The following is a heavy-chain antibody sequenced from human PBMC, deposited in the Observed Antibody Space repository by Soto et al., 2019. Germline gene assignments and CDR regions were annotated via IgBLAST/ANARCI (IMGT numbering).Heavy chain of an antibody. CDR2: INHSGST. Sequence: QVQLQQWGAGLLKPSETRSRTCAVYGGTFSGYYWSWIRQPPGKGLEWIGEINHSGSTNYNPSLKSRVTISVDTSKNQFSLKLSSVTAADTAVYYCARGGNNWFDPWGQGTLVTVSS. CDR3: ARGGNNWFDP. J-gene: IGHJ5*02. CDR1: GGTFSGYY. V-gene: IGHV4-34*01.